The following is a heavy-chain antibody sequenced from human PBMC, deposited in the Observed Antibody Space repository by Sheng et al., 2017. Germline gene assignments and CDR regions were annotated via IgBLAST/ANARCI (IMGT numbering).Heavy chain of an antibody. D-gene: IGHD6-25*01. CDR1: GFTFSSYG. CDR2: IRYDGSNK. CDR3: AKGSGAATLLTW. J-gene: IGHJ4*02. Sequence: VQLVESGGGVVQPGGSLRLSCAASGFTFSSYGMHWVRQAPGKGLEWVAFIRYDGSNKYYADSVKGRFTISRDNSKNTLYLQMNSLRAEDTAVYYCAKGSGAATLLTWWGQGTLVTVSS. V-gene: IGHV3-30*02.